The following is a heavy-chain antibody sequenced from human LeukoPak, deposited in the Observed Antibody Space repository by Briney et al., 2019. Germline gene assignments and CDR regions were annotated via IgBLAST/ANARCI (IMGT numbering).Heavy chain of an antibody. J-gene: IGHJ4*02. Sequence: TGGSLRLSCAASGFTFSSYAMNWVRQAPGKGLAWISYISSSGDTIYYAESVQGRLTISRDNAKSSLYLQMNSLRDEDTGVYYCARDIYGGNPRTDYWGPGTLVTVSS. CDR3: ARDIYGGNPRTDY. CDR1: GFTFSSYA. D-gene: IGHD4-23*01. CDR2: ISSSGDTI. V-gene: IGHV3-48*02.